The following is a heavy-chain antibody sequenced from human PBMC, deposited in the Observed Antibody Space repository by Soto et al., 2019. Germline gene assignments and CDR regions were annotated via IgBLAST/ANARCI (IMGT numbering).Heavy chain of an antibody. V-gene: IGHV1-3*01. CDR2: ISGGNDNK. J-gene: IGHJ4*02. CDR1: GYTFSNYA. CDR3: ARGVVGSWIDGLFDY. Sequence: QVQFVQSGTEVKKPGASVKVSCKAFGYTFSNYAVHWVRQAPGQTLEWMGWISGGNDNKAYSQKYQDRVTITKDTSARTVYMEMRSLRSEDTAVYYCARGVVGSWIDGLFDYWGQGTVVTVSS. D-gene: IGHD1-1*01.